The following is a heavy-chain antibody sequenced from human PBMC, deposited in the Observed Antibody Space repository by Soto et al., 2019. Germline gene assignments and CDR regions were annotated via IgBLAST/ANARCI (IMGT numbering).Heavy chain of an antibody. D-gene: IGHD3-3*01. V-gene: IGHV4-4*07. J-gene: IGHJ5*02. Sequence: SETLSLTCTVSGDSISSTYWSWFRQPAGRGLEWIGRIYSSGSNNYNPSLESRVTMSVDTSKNQFSLTLRSVTAADTAVYFCARGYESGYTFGHDLWGQGTLVTVSS. CDR1: GDSISSTY. CDR3: ARGYESGYTFGHDL. CDR2: IYSSGSN.